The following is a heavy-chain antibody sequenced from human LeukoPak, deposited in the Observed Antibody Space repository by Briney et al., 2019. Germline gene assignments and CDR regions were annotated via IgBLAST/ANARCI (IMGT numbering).Heavy chain of an antibody. Sequence: SETLSLTCTVSGGSISSYYWSWIRQPAGKGLEWIGRIYTSGSTNYNPSLKSRVTISVDTSKNQFSLKLSSVTAADTAVYYCARDHGPLDYCYYMDVWGKGTTVTVSS. CDR2: IYTSGST. CDR3: ARDHGPLDYCYYMDV. CDR1: GGSISSYY. V-gene: IGHV4-4*07. J-gene: IGHJ6*03. D-gene: IGHD5-24*01.